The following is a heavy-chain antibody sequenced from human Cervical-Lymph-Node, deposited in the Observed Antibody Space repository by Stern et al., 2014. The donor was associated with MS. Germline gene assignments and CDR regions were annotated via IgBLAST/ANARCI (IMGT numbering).Heavy chain of an antibody. J-gene: IGHJ6*02. Sequence: VQLVQSGGGLVNPGGSLRLSCAASEITFSNAWMIWVRQAPGKGLEWVGRLKSKSDGGTTGYAAPVKGRFTISRDDSKNRLYLQMNSLKIEDTGVYYCAIDVTVTTSAGPYYYYNVDVWGQGTTVTVSS. V-gene: IGHV3-15*01. D-gene: IGHD4-17*01. CDR3: AIDVTVTTSAGPYYYYNVDV. CDR1: EITFSNAW. CDR2: LKSKSDGGTT.